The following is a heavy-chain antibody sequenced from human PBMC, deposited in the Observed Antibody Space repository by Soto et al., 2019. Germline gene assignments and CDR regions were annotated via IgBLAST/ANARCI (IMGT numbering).Heavy chain of an antibody. D-gene: IGHD5-18*01. V-gene: IGHV4-31*03. J-gene: IGHJ3*02. CDR1: GGSISSGGYY. Sequence: SETLSLTCTVSGGSISSGGYYWSWIRQHPGKGLEWIGYIYYSGSTYYNPSLKSRVTISVDTSKNQFSLKLSSVTAADTAVYYCARRWIQLWSDAFDIWGQGTMVTVSS. CDR2: IYYSGST. CDR3: ARRWIQLWSDAFDI.